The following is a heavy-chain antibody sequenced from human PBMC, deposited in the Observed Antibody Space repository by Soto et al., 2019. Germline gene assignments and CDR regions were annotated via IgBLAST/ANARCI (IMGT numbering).Heavy chain of an antibody. CDR2: ISAYNGNT. CDR3: ARRPGYDSSGYYYDY. D-gene: IGHD3-22*01. J-gene: IGHJ4*02. Sequence: QVQLLQSGAELKKPGASVKFSCKASGYTFPSYGISWVRQAPDQGLEGMGWISAYNGNTNYAQKLQGRVTMTTDTSTSTAYMELRSLRSDDTAVYYCARRPGYDSSGYYYDYWGQGTLVTVSS. CDR1: GYTFPSYG. V-gene: IGHV1-18*04.